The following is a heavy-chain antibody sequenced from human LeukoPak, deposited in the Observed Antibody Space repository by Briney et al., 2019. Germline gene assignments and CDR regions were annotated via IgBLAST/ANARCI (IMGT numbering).Heavy chain of an antibody. J-gene: IGHJ4*02. CDR2: SWNSGSI. V-gene: IGHV3-9*01. CDR1: GFTFELC. Sequence: GGFLRLSCAASGFTFELCHALGPARSREGPGVGLRYSWNSGSIAYADSVKGRFTISRDNAKNSLYLQMDSLRAEDTALYYCAKGLSMVRGLDYWGQGTLVTVSS. CDR3: AKGLSMVRGLDY. D-gene: IGHD3-10*01.